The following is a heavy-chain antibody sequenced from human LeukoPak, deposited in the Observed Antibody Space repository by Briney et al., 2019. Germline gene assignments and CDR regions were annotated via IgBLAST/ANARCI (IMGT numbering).Heavy chain of an antibody. CDR1: GFSFSSYD. D-gene: IGHD1-26*01. V-gene: IGHV3-23*01. J-gene: IGHJ3*02. CDR2: IRGSGGST. CDR3: AKSQLVGATFALDI. Sequence: GGSLRLSCAASGFSFSSYDMNSVRQAPGKGLEWVSAIRGSGGSTFYADSVKGRFTISRDNSKNTLNLQMNSLRAEDTAVYYCAKSQLVGATFALDIWGQGTMVTVSS.